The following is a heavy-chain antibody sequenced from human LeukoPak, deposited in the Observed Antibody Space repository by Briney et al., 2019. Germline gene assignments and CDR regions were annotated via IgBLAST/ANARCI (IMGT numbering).Heavy chain of an antibody. CDR3: ARLGIRAAITMIVVRRWFDP. D-gene: IGHD3-22*01. CDR1: GGSFSSYY. Sequence: KPSETLSLTCAVYGGSFSSYYWSWIRQPPGKGLEWIGEINHSGSTNYNPSLKSRVTISVDTSKNQFSLKLSSVTAADTAVYYCARLGIRAAITMIVVRRWFDPWGQGTLVTVSS. V-gene: IGHV4-34*01. J-gene: IGHJ5*02. CDR2: INHSGST.